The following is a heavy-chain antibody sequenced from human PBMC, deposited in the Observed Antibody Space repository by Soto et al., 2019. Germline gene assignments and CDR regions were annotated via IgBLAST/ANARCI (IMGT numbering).Heavy chain of an antibody. CDR2: IKSKTDGGTT. CDR1: ALTFRNAC. J-gene: IGHJ6*02. D-gene: IGHD3-3*01. CDR3: TTEASSDFWSGYYPPAPYYYGMDV. V-gene: IGHV3-15*01. Sequence: GALRVSCAASALTFRNACISWVRQGPGKGLDSVGRIKSKTDGGTTDYAAPVKGRFTISRDDSKNTLYLQMNSLKTEDPAVYYCTTEASSDFWSGYYPPAPYYYGMDVWGQRTTVPVSS.